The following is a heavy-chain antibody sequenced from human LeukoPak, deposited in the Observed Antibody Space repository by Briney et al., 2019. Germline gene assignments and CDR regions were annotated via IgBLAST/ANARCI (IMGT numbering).Heavy chain of an antibody. Sequence: GGSLRLSCAASGFTFSSYSMNWVRQAPGKGLEWVSSISSSSSYIYYADSVKGRFTISRDNAKYSLYLQMNSLRAEDTAVYYCARVGYYDSSGYRAFDIWGQGTMVTVSS. J-gene: IGHJ3*02. V-gene: IGHV3-21*01. CDR2: ISSSSSYI. CDR3: ARVGYYDSSGYRAFDI. D-gene: IGHD3-22*01. CDR1: GFTFSSYS.